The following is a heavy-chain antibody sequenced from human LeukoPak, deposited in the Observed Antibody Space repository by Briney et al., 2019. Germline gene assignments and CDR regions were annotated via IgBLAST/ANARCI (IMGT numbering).Heavy chain of an antibody. J-gene: IGHJ3*02. CDR2: IYHSGST. CDR3: ASDSYGYDAFDI. D-gene: IGHD5-18*01. Sequence: PSETLSLTCAVSGGSISSGGYSWSWIRQPPGEGLEWIGYIYHSGSTYYNPSLKSRVTISVDRSKNQFSLELSSVTAADTAVYYCASDSYGYDAFDIWGQGTMVTVSS. CDR1: GGSISSGGYS. V-gene: IGHV4-30-2*01.